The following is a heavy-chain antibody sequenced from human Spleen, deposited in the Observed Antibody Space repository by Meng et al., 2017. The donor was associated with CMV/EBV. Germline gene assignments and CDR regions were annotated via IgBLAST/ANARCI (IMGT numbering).Heavy chain of an antibody. CDR2: ISYDGSNK. J-gene: IGHJ4*02. Sequence: LSCAGSGFTFSSYAMHWVRQAPGKGLEWVAVISYDGSNKYYADSVKGRFTISRDNAKNSLYLQMNSLRAEDTAVYYCARESRGNFDNWGQGTLVTVSS. D-gene: IGHD3-16*01. V-gene: IGHV3-30*04. CDR1: GFTFSSYA. CDR3: ARESRGNFDN.